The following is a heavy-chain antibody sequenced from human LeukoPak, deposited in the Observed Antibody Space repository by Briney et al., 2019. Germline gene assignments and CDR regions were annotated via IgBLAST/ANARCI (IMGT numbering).Heavy chain of an antibody. CDR1: GFTFSSYS. J-gene: IGHJ4*02. CDR3: VQRGDSYNV. V-gene: IGHV3-64D*06. CDR2: ISYTGGTT. Sequence: GGSLRLSCSASGFTFSSYSMHWVRQAPGKGLEYVSAISYTGGTTYYADSVKGRFTISRDDSKNTLYLQMSSLRAEDTAVYYCVQRGDSYNVWGQGTMVTVSS. D-gene: IGHD5-24*01.